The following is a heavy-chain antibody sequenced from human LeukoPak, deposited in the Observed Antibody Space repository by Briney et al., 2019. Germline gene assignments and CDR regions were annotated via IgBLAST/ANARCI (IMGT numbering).Heavy chain of an antibody. J-gene: IGHJ4*02. CDR1: GASITTYY. CDR2: IYASGST. CDR3: ARGPRSGHHDY. D-gene: IGHD6-19*01. V-gene: IGHV4-4*07. Sequence: PSETLSLTCSVSGASITTYYWSWIRQPAGKGLEWIGRIYASGSTDKHPSFKSRLTMSIDTSNSQFSLKLSSVTAADTAVYYCARGPRSGHHDYWGQGILVTVSS.